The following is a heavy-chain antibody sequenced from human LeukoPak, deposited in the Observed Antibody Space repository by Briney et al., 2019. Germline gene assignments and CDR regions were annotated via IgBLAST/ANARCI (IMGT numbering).Heavy chain of an antibody. Sequence: GRSLRLSCAASGFTFSSYAMHWVRQAPGKGLEWVALISYDGSNKYYADSVKGRFTISRDNSKNTLYLQMNSLRAEDTAVYYCAKGGWLEYWGQGTLATVSS. D-gene: IGHD6-19*01. CDR1: GFTFSSYA. CDR3: AKGGWLEY. CDR2: ISYDGSNK. J-gene: IGHJ4*02. V-gene: IGHV3-30-3*01.